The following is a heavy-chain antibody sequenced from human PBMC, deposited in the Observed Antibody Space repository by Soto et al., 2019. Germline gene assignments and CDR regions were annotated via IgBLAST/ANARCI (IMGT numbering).Heavy chain of an antibody. Sequence: GGSLRLSCAASGFTFSDYDMSWIRQAPGKGLEWVSYISSSSSYTNYADSVKGRFTISRDNAKNSLYLQMNSLRAEDTDVYDCARDKCTSGVCYYFDYWGQGTLVTVSS. V-gene: IGHV3-11*06. CDR2: ISSSSSYT. J-gene: IGHJ4*02. CDR3: ARDKCTSGVCYYFDY. CDR1: GFTFSDYD. D-gene: IGHD2-8*01.